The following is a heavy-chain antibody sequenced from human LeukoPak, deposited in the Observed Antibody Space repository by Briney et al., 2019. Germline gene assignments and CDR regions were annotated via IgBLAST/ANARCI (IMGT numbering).Heavy chain of an antibody. CDR1: GFTFSTFA. J-gene: IGHJ4*02. V-gene: IGHV3-64*02. CDR2: ISSNGRST. Sequence: GGSLRLSCVASGFTFSTFAMHWVRQAPGKGLEYVSAISSNGRSTYYADSVKGRFTISRDNSKNTLYLQMGSLRAEDMAVYYCARIINWGYDYWGQGTLVTVSS. CDR3: ARIINWGYDY. D-gene: IGHD7-27*01.